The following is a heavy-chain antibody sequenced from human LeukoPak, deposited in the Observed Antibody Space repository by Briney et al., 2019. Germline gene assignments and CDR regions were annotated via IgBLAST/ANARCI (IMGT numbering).Heavy chain of an antibody. CDR2: IYYSGST. CDR3: ARVLGGSYSPYFDY. V-gene: IGHV4-59*01. Sequence: SETLSLTCTVSGGSISSYYWSWIRQPPGKGLEWIGYIYYSGSTNYHPSLNSRVTISVDTSKNQFSLKRTAVTAADTAVYCCARVLGGSYSPYFDYWGQGTLVTVSS. D-gene: IGHD1-26*01. J-gene: IGHJ4*02. CDR1: GGSISSYY.